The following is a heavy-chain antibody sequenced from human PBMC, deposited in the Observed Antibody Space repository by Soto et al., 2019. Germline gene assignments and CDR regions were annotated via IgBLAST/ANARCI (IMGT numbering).Heavy chain of an antibody. CDR3: ARDLGGRAAAGAFDI. D-gene: IGHD6-13*01. Sequence: SETLSLTCTVSGGSVSSGSYYWSWIRQPPGKGLEWIGYIYYSGSTNYNPSLKSRVTISVDTSKNQFSLKLSSVTAADTAVYYCARDLGGRAAAGAFDIWGQGTMVTVSS. CDR2: IYYSGST. CDR1: GGSVSSGSYY. J-gene: IGHJ3*02. V-gene: IGHV4-61*01.